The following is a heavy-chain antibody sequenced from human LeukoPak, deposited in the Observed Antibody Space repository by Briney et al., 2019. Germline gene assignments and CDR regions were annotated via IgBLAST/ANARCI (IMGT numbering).Heavy chain of an antibody. D-gene: IGHD3-22*01. Sequence: GGSLRLSCAASGFTFSSYAMSWVRQAPGKGLEWVSAISGSGGSTYYADSVKGRFTISRDNSKDTLYLQMNSLRAEDTAVYYCVRDSSGYRFDYWGQGTLVTVSS. CDR3: VRDSSGYRFDY. CDR2: ISGSGGST. V-gene: IGHV3-23*01. CDR1: GFTFSSYA. J-gene: IGHJ4*02.